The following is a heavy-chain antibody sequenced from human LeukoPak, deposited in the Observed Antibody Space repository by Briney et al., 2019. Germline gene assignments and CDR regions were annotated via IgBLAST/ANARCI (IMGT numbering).Heavy chain of an antibody. Sequence: SETLSLTCTVSGASINGYYWSWIRQPPGKGLEWIGNVHYSLSINYSPSLESRVTISMDTSQRQFSLKLTSVTAADTAVYYCACYKIVERNFDFWGQGMLVTVSS. J-gene: IGHJ4*02. D-gene: IGHD5-24*01. CDR3: ACYKIVERNFDF. CDR2: VHYSLSI. V-gene: IGHV4-59*01. CDR1: GASINGYY.